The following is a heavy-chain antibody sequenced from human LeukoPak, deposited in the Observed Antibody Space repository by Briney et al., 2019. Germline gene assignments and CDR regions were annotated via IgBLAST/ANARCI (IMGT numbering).Heavy chain of an antibody. CDR1: GGSISDYY. Sequence: SETLSLTCTVSGGSISDYYWSWIRQPPGKGLEWIGYSNSIGITNYNPSLKSRGTISVDTSKNQFSLELTSVTAADTALYYCARSIGGSPSDYWDQGTLVTVSS. CDR3: ARSIGGSPSDY. J-gene: IGHJ4*02. V-gene: IGHV4-59*08. D-gene: IGHD3-16*01. CDR2: SNSIGIT.